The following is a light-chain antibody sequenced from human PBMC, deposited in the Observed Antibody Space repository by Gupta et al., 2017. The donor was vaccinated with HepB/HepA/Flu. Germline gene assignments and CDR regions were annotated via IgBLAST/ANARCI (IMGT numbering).Light chain of an antibody. J-gene: IGLJ2*01. CDR3: QAWDSSTHVV. V-gene: IGLV3-1*01. Sequence: SYELTQPPSVSVSPGQTASIPCSGDKLGDKYACWYQQKPGQSPVLVIYQDSKRPSGIPERFSGSNSGNTATLTINGTQAMDEADYYCQAWDSSTHVVFGGGTKLTVL. CDR2: QDS. CDR1: KLGDKY.